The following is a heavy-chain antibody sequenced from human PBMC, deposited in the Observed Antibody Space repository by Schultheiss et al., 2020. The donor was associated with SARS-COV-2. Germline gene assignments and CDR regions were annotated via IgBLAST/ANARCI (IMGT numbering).Heavy chain of an antibody. J-gene: IGHJ3*01. Sequence: GGSLRLSCAASGFTFSSYAMHWVRQAPGKGLEWVAGISHDGRNKYYADSVKGRFTISRDNSKNTVYLQMNSLRAEDTAVYYCARYVYGDANKGAFDVWGQGTMVTVSS. D-gene: IGHD4-17*01. CDR2: ISHDGRNK. V-gene: IGHV3-30*04. CDR3: ARYVYGDANKGAFDV. CDR1: GFTFSSYA.